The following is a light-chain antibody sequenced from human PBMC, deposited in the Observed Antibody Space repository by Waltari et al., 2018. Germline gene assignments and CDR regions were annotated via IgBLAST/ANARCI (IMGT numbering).Light chain of an antibody. J-gene: IGKJ1*01. Sequence: EIVLTPSPGTLSLSPGERATLTCRASQSITNNYLAWYQQNPGQAPRLLIYGASSRATGIPDRFSGSGSGTDFTLTISRLEPEDFAVYVCQQYGSSPPTFGQGTKVEIK. CDR2: GAS. V-gene: IGKV3-20*01. CDR3: QQYGSSPPT. CDR1: QSITNNY.